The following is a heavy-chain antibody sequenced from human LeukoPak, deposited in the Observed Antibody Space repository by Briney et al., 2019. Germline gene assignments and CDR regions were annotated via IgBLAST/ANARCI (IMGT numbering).Heavy chain of an antibody. CDR1: GFTFSSYW. Sequence: GGSLRLSCAASGFTFSSYWMHWVRQAPGKGLVWVSRINSDGSGTSYADSVKGRFTISRDNAKNTLYLQMNSLRAEDTAVYYCARVGDYSNLPFDYWGQGTLVTVSS. J-gene: IGHJ4*02. CDR3: ARVGDYSNLPFDY. CDR2: INSDGSGT. D-gene: IGHD4-11*01. V-gene: IGHV3-74*01.